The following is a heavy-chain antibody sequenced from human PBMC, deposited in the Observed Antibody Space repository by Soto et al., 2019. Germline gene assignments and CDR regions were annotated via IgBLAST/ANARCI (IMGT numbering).Heavy chain of an antibody. CDR3: ARCVYSATTTPYYLDS. D-gene: IGHD2-21*01. Sequence: GGSLRLSCAASGFIFSDHWMSWVRQAPGKGLEWVANIKRDGSEKYYVDSVKGRFTISRDNAKNSVYLQMISLRAEDTAVYYCARCVYSATTTPYYLDSWGQGTQVTVSS. V-gene: IGHV3-7*01. J-gene: IGHJ4*02. CDR2: IKRDGSEK. CDR1: GFIFSDHW.